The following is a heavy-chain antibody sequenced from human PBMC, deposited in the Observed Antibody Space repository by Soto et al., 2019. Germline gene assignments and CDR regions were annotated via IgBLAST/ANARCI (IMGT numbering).Heavy chain of an antibody. CDR3: AKQASYRQGGGGWLDP. J-gene: IGHJ5*02. D-gene: IGHD3-16*01. V-gene: IGHV3-13*01. CDR1: GFTFSASD. Sequence: EVQLVESGGGSVQPGGSLGLSCAASGFTFSASDMHWVRQTTGGGLEWVAAIGTLHDTYYPDSVKGRFTISRDNARNSLNPQMKSRRAGHSGVHYRAKQASYRQGGGGWLDPWGQGTLVTVSS. CDR2: IGTLHDT.